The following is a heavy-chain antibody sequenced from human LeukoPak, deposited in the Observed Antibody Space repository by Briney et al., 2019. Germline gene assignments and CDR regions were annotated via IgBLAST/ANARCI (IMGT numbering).Heavy chain of an antibody. CDR3: AKDILSSGYLGCFDY. CDR2: ISWNSGSI. CDR1: GFTFDDYA. V-gene: IGHV3-9*01. D-gene: IGHD3-22*01. J-gene: IGHJ4*02. Sequence: GGSLRLSCAASGFTFDDYAMHWVRQVPGKGLEWVSGISWNSGSIGYADSVKGRFTISRDNAKNSLYLKMNSLRADDTALYYCAKDILSSGYLGCFDYWGQGTLVTVSS.